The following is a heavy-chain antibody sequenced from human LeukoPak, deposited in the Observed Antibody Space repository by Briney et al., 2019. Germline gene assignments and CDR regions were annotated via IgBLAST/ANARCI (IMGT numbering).Heavy chain of an antibody. V-gene: IGHV3-74*01. Sequence: GGSLRLSCVASGFTFSSYWMHWVRHDPRKGLVWVSRINGDGRNINYADSVRGRFTISRDNAKNTLYLQMNTLRVEDTAVYYCTRDLMDYDVSAGLHHYYMDVWGQGTTVTVSS. J-gene: IGHJ6*02. D-gene: IGHD3-9*01. CDR1: GFTFSSYW. CDR3: TRDLMDYDVSAGLHHYYMDV. CDR2: INGDGRNI.